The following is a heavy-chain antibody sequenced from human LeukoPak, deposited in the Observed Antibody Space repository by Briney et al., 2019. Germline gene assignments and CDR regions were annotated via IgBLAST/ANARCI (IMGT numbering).Heavy chain of an antibody. V-gene: IGHV3-21*01. J-gene: IGHJ4*02. CDR1: GFTSSSYS. D-gene: IGHD3-22*01. CDR3: ARERQITMIVPDYFDY. CDR2: ISSSSYI. Sequence: PGGSLRLSCAASGFTSSSYSMNWVRQAPGKGLEWVSSISSSSYIYYADSVKGRFTISRDNAKNSLYLQMNSLRAEDTAVYYCARERQITMIVPDYFDYWGQGTLVTVSS.